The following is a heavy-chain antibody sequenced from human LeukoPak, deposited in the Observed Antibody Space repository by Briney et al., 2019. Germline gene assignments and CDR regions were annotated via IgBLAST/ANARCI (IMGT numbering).Heavy chain of an antibody. CDR1: GFTFSSYA. CDR2: ISGSGGST. J-gene: IGHJ4*02. Sequence: PGGSLRLSCAASGFTFSSYAMSWVRQAPGKGLEWVSAISGSGGSTYYADSVKGRFTISRDNSKNTLYLQMSSLRAEDTAVYYCAKVSGFVPRSYYFDYWGQGTLVTVSS. D-gene: IGHD2-2*01. V-gene: IGHV3-23*01. CDR3: AKVSGFVPRSYYFDY.